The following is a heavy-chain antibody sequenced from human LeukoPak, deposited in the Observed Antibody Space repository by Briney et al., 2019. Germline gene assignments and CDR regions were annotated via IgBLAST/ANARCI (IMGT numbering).Heavy chain of an antibody. Sequence: PGGSLRLSCAASGFTFSSYWMSWVRQAPGKGLEWVGRIKSKADGETIDYAAPVKGRFTFSRDDSKNMLYLQMNSLKSEDAAVYYCSTLTSRGLSDSWGQGTLVTASS. CDR2: IKSKADGETI. V-gene: IGHV3-15*01. D-gene: IGHD1-20*01. CDR1: GFTFSSYW. J-gene: IGHJ4*02. CDR3: STLTSRGLSDS.